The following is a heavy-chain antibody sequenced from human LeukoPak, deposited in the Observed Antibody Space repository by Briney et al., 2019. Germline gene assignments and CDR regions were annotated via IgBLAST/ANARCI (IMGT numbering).Heavy chain of an antibody. CDR1: GGTFSSIL. D-gene: IGHD3-3*01. V-gene: IGHV1-69*04. CDR3: ARDEFLGY. CDR2: IIPVVGRP. J-gene: IGHJ1*01. Sequence: GASVKVSCKAFGGTFSSILITWVRQAPGQGPEWMGRIIPVVGRPNYARKFQGRVTITTDKATNTAYMELSSLTLEDTAVYYCARDEFLGYWGQGTLVTVSS.